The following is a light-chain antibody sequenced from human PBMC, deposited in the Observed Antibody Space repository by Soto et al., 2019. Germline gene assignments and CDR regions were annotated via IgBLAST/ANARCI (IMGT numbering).Light chain of an antibody. CDR3: QQHNSFSIT. CDR2: AAS. V-gene: IGKV1-16*01. J-gene: IGKJ5*01. Sequence: DIQMTQSPCSLSASVGDRVTITCRASQGIDTYLAWFQQKPGKAPKTLIYAASSLHSGVPSRFSGSGSGTEFTLTINRLQADDFATYYCQQHNSFSITFGQGTRLEIK. CDR1: QGIDTY.